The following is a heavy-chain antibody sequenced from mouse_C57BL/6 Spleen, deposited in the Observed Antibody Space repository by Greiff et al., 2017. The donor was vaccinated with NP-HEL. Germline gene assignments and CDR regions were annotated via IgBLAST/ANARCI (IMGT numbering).Heavy chain of an antibody. Sequence: EVQGVESGGDLVKPGGSLKLSCAASGFTFSSYGMSWVRQTPDKRLEWVATISSGGSYTYYPDSVKGRFTISRDNAKNTLYLQMSSLRSEDTAMYYCARYGGSTTVVDYWGQGTTLTVSA. CDR1: GFTFSSYG. CDR3: ARYGGSTTVVDY. V-gene: IGHV5-6*01. CDR2: ISSGGSYT. D-gene: IGHD1-1*01. J-gene: IGHJ2*01.